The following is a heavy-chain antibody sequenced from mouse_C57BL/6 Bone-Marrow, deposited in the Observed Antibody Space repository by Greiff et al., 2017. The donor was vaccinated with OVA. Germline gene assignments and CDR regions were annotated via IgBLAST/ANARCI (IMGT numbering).Heavy chain of an antibody. CDR1: GFTFSNYW. D-gene: IGHD1-1*01. V-gene: IGHV6-3*01. J-gene: IGHJ3*01. CDR3: TGPIITTVPFAY. Sequence: EVKLEESGGGLVQPGGSMKLSCVASGFTFSNYWMNWVRQSPEKGLEWVAQIRLKSDNYATHYAESVKGRFTISRDDSKSSVYLQMNNLRAEDTGIYYCTGPIITTVPFAYWGQGTLVTVSA. CDR2: IRLKSDNYAT.